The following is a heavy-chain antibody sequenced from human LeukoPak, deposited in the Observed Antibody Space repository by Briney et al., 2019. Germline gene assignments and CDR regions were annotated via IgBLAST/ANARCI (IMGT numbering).Heavy chain of an antibody. CDR2: IFHRGST. Sequence: SETLSLTCTVSGGSISDITYYWAWIRQPPGRGLEWIGSIFHRGSTFYSPSLKSRVTLSVDTSKNQFSLYLTSVTAADTAVYYCARADNAVVPNWFDPWGQGTLVTVSS. J-gene: IGHJ5*02. V-gene: IGHV4-39*07. CDR1: GGSISDITYY. D-gene: IGHD2-8*01. CDR3: ARADNAVVPNWFDP.